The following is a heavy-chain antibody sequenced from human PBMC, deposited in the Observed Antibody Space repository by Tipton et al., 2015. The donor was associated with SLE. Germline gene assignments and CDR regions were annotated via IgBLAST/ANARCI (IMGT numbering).Heavy chain of an antibody. CDR1: GGSISSSSFY. Sequence: TLSLTCTVSGGSISSSSFYWGWIRQPPGKGLEWIGSINYSGSTYYIPSLQSRVTMSVDTSKNHFSLKLSAVTAADTAVYYCARDPGPNARDYMGVWGKGIKVTVSS. V-gene: IGHV4-39*02. J-gene: IGHJ6*03. D-gene: IGHD4/OR15-4a*01. CDR3: ARDPGPNARDYMGV. CDR2: INYSGST.